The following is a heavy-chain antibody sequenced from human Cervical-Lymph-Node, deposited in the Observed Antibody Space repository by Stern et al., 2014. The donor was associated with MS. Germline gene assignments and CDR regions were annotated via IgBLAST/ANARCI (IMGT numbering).Heavy chain of an antibody. J-gene: IGHJ5*02. V-gene: IGHV4-59*01. CDR3: ARDRLIAAAGWHWFDP. D-gene: IGHD6-13*01. Sequence: VQLVESGPGLVKPSETLSLTCTVSGGSISSYYWSWIRQPPGKGLEWIGYIYYSGSTNYNPSLKSRVTISVDTSKNQFSLKLSSVTAADTAVYYCARDRLIAAAGWHWFDPWGQGTLVTVSS. CDR2: IYYSGST. CDR1: GGSISSYY.